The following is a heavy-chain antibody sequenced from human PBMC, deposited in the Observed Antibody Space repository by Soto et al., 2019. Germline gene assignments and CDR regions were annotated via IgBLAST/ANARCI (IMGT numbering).Heavy chain of an antibody. J-gene: IGHJ4*02. CDR2: ISAYNGNT. D-gene: IGHD1-26*01. V-gene: IGHV1-18*01. Sequence: ASVKVSCKASGYTFTSYGISWVRRAPGQGLEWMGWISAYNGNTNYAQKLQGRVTMTTDTSTSTAYMELRSLRSDDTAVYYCARDRSGSYLGGDFDYWGQGTLVTVSS. CDR1: GYTFTSYG. CDR3: ARDRSGSYLGGDFDY.